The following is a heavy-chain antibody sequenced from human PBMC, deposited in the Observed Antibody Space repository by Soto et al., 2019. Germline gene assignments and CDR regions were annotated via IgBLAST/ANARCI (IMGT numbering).Heavy chain of an antibody. CDR1: GFTFSGSA. J-gene: IGHJ6*03. CDR3: TRLRYCSSTSCLRDNDYYYMDV. D-gene: IGHD2-2*01. Sequence: EVQLVESGGGLVQPGGSLKLSCAASGFTFSGSAMHWVRQASGKGLEWVGRIRSKANSYATAYAASVKGRFTISRDDSKNTAYLQMNSLKTEDTAVYYCTRLRYCSSTSCLRDNDYYYMDVWGKGTTVTVSS. CDR2: IRSKANSYAT. V-gene: IGHV3-73*01.